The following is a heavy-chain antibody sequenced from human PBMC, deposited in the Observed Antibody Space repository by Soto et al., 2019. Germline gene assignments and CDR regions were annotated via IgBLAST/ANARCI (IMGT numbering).Heavy chain of an antibody. J-gene: IGHJ6*02. CDR3: ASLGRHG. D-gene: IGHD3-16*01. Sequence: QVQLVQSGAEVKKPGSSVKVSCKASGGTLSNYVINWVRQAPGQGLEWMGGIIPIFGTTNYAQKFQGRVTIIADESTSTAYMELSSLRSEDTAMYYCASLGRHGWGQGTTVTVSS. CDR1: GGTLSNYV. CDR2: IIPIFGTT. V-gene: IGHV1-69*01.